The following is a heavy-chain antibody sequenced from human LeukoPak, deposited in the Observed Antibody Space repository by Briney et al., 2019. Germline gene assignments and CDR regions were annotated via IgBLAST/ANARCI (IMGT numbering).Heavy chain of an antibody. CDR3: ARGQTTLRYCSSTSCYGPGNAFDI. D-gene: IGHD2-2*01. J-gene: IGHJ3*02. CDR1: GGSISSSSYY. CDR2: IYYSGST. Sequence: SETLSLTCTVSGGSISSSSYYWGWIRQPPGKGLEWIGSIYYSGSTYYNPSLKSRVTISVDTSKNQFSLKLSSVTAADTAVYYCARGQTTLRYCSSTSCYGPGNAFDIWGQGTMVTVSS. V-gene: IGHV4-39*01.